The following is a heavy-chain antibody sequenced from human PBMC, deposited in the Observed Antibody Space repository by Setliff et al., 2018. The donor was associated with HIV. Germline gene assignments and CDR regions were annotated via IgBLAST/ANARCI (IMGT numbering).Heavy chain of an antibody. D-gene: IGHD2-8*01. CDR2: INPNGGGT. CDR1: GYTFINYY. V-gene: IGHV1-46*01. J-gene: IGHJ4*02. CDR3: ARGKVLRGNILYY. Sequence: ASVKVSCKASGYTFINYYMHWVRQAPGQGLEWMGIINPNGGGTSYAQKFQGRVTMTRNTSISTAYMDLSSLRSEDTAVYYCARGKVLRGNILYYWGQGTLVTVSS.